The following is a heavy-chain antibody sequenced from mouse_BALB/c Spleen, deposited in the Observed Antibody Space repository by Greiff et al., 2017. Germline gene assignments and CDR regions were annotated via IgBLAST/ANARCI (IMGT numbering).Heavy chain of an antibody. J-gene: IGHJ4*01. CDR3: ARGDYGNLYAMDY. Sequence: VKLMESGPGLVAPSQSLSITCTVSGFSLTSYGVHWVRQPPGKGLEWLGVIWAGGSTNYNSALMSRLSISKDNSKGQVFLKMNSLQTDDTAMYYCARGDYGNLYAMDYWGQGTSVTVSS. D-gene: IGHD2-1*01. CDR1: GFSLTSYG. CDR2: IWAGGST. V-gene: IGHV2-9*02.